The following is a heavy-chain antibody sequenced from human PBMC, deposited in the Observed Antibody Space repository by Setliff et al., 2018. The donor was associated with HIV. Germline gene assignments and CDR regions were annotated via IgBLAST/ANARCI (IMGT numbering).Heavy chain of an antibody. D-gene: IGHD3-3*01. Sequence: RASVKVSCKASGYTFTSYDINWVRQATGQGLEWMGWMNPNSGNTGYAQKFQGRVTMTRNTSISTAYMELSSLRSEDTAVYYCARDGWGNFWSGYYTHDAFDIWGQGTMVTVSS. J-gene: IGHJ3*02. CDR2: MNPNSGNT. CDR1: GYTFTSYD. CDR3: ARDGWGNFWSGYYTHDAFDI. V-gene: IGHV1-8*02.